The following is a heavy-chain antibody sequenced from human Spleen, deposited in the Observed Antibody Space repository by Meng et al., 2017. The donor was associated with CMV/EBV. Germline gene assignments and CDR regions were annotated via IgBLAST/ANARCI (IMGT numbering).Heavy chain of an antibody. CDR2: IYHSRST. D-gene: IGHD6-13*01. CDR1: GGSVSSSNW. CDR3: ATRSSLVRAFDY. J-gene: IGHJ4*01. Sequence: TWSGAGGSVSSSNWWSWGRQPPRKGLEWLDDIYHSRSTNYNPSLKRGVTISIGKTKNQFSLQLRSVTAADTAVYYCATRSSLVRAFDYWGEGTLVTVSS. V-gene: IGHV4-4*02.